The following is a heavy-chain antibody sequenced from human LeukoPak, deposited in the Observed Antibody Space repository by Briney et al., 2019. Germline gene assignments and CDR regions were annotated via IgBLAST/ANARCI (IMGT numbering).Heavy chain of an antibody. Sequence: GASVKVSCKAFGYTFTSYYMHWVRQAPGQGLEWMGIINPSGGSTSYAQKFQGRVTMTRDTSTSTVYMELSSLRSEDTAVYYCARAYIVVVPAARGNWFDPWGQGTLVTVSS. CDR2: INPSGGST. D-gene: IGHD2-2*01. V-gene: IGHV1-46*03. J-gene: IGHJ5*02. CDR3: ARAYIVVVPAARGNWFDP. CDR1: GYTFTSYY.